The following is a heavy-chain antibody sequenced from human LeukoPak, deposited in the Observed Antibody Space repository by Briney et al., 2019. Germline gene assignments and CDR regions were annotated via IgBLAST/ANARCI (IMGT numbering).Heavy chain of an antibody. CDR2: IYYDGTT. V-gene: IGHV4-59*04. D-gene: IGHD5-12*01. CDR3: VRHLAFLSVATSFGY. J-gene: IGHJ4*02. CDR1: GGSFSGYY. Sequence: SETLSLTCAVYGGSFSGYYWGWIRQPPGKGLEWIGTIYYDGTTYYNPSLKSRVAMSVDTPKNHFSLNLRSVTASDTAVYYCVRHLAFLSVATSFGYWGQGALVTVSS.